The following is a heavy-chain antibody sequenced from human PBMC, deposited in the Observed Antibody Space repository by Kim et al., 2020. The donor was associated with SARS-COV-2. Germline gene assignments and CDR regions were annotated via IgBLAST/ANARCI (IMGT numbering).Heavy chain of an antibody. CDR1: GFTFDDYA. CDR3: AKSKITMFQGVLYGMDV. J-gene: IGHJ6*01. D-gene: IGHD3-10*01. CDR2: ISWNSGTI. V-gene: IGHV3-9*01. Sequence: GGSLRLSCAASGFTFDDYAMHWVRQAPGKGLEWVSGISWNSGTIGYADSVKGRFTISRDNAKNSLYLRMNSLRTEDTALYYCAKSKITMFQGVLYGMDV.